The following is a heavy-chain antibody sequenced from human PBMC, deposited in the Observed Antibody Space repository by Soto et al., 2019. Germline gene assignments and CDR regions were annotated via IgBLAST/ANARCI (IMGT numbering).Heavy chain of an antibody. V-gene: IGHV1-46*01. J-gene: IGHJ3*02. D-gene: IGHD3-3*01. CDR3: ARGGEVGVAGSAAFDM. Sequence: QVQLVQSGAEVKKPGASVKISCTASGYTVTTHYMHWVRQAPGRGLEWMVAINPGSGAAKYTQTFQARVTMTRDTSTNTVYMEMSALRSEDTAVFYCARGGEVGVAGSAAFDMWGQGTMVTVSS. CDR1: GYTVTTHY. CDR2: INPGSGAA.